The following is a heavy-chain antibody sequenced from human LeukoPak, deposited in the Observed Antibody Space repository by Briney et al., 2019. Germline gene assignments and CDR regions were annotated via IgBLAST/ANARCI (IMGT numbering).Heavy chain of an antibody. CDR3: ARGSIAAAGYYFDY. CDR2: ISAYNGNT. Sequence: GASVKVSCKASGGTFSSYAISWVRQAPGQGLERMGWISAYNGNTNYAQKLQGRVTMTTDTSTSTAYMELRSLRSDDTAVYYCARGSIAAAGYYFDYWGQGTLVTVSS. D-gene: IGHD6-13*01. J-gene: IGHJ4*02. CDR1: GGTFSSYA. V-gene: IGHV1-18*01.